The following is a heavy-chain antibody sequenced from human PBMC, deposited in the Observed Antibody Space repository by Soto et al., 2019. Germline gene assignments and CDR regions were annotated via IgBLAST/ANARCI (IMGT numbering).Heavy chain of an antibody. D-gene: IGHD6-19*01. J-gene: IGHJ3*02. CDR3: ARRYSSGDDAFDI. CDR1: GYTFTSYY. CDR2: INPSGGST. Sequence: QVQLVQSGAEVKKPGASVKVSYKASGYTFTSYYIHWVRQAPGQGLEWMGIINPSGGSTSYAQKFQCRVTMTSDTSASTVFIEVSSLRSEDTAVYYCARRYSSGDDAFDIWGQGTMVTVSS. V-gene: IGHV1-46*01.